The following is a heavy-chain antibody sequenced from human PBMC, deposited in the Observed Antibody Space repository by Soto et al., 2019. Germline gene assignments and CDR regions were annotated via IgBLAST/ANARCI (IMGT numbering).Heavy chain of an antibody. Sequence: QITLKESGPTLVKPTQTLTLTCTFSGFSLSTSGVGVGWLRQPPGKALEWFALIYWDDDKRYSPFLKSRLTITKDTSKNHVVLTMNNIDPVDTAKYYCAHAHLDGYYEVGMDVWGQGTTVTVSS. V-gene: IGHV2-5*02. CDR1: GFSLSTSGVG. CDR3: AHAHLDGYYEVGMDV. D-gene: IGHD4-17*01. CDR2: IYWDDDK. J-gene: IGHJ6*02.